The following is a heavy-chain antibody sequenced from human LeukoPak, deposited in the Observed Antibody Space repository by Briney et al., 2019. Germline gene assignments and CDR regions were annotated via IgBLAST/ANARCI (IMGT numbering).Heavy chain of an antibody. J-gene: IGHJ6*02. CDR3: ARALAEDFWSALDV. D-gene: IGHD3-3*01. Sequence: GGSLRLSCAASGFTFSSYAMHWVRQAPGKGLEYVSAISSNGGSTYYANSVKGRFTISRDNSKNTLYLQMGSLRAEDMAVYYCARALAEDFWSALDVWGQGTTVTVSS. CDR2: ISSNGGST. V-gene: IGHV3-64*01. CDR1: GFTFSSYA.